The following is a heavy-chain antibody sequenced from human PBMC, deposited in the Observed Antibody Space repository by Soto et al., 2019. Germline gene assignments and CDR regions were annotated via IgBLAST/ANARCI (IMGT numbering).Heavy chain of an antibody. CDR3: ARDVWSRASGPPDS. Sequence: SLRLSCAASGFSFDDYAMHWVRQVPGKGLEWITGISWNSGTIGYADSVKGRFTISRDNAKNSLYLQMNSLRAEDTAFYYCARDVWSRASGPPDSRGQGTLVTVSS. V-gene: IGHV3-9*01. D-gene: IGHD3-10*01. CDR2: ISWNSGTI. J-gene: IGHJ4*02. CDR1: GFSFDDYA.